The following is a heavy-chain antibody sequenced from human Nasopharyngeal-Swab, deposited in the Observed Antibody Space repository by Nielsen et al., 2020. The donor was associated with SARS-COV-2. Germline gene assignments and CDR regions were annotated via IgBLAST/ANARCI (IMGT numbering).Heavy chain of an antibody. Sequence: SETLSLTCAVHVGSFSAYYWSWVRQPPGKGLEWIGAVDHTGRTNNNPSLQSRVTMSVDTSKNQFSLTLSSVTAADTAVYYCARGGYQLLLRSYYYGMDVWSQGTTVTVSS. CDR1: VGSFSAYY. J-gene: IGHJ6*02. D-gene: IGHD2-2*01. V-gene: IGHV4-34*01. CDR2: VDHTGRT. CDR3: ARGGYQLLLRSYYYGMDV.